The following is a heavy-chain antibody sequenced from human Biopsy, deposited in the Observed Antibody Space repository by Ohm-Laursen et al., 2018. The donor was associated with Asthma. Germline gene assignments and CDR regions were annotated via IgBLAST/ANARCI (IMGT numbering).Heavy chain of an antibody. Sequence: SLRLSCTATRFTVSTDHMFWVRQAPGKGLEWVSVIYSGGTSHTADYVRGRFTISRDFSKNTLHLQMHSLRVEDAAVYYCARGDSSGWSHYYFDYRGQGTLVTVSS. CDR2: IYSGGTS. CDR1: RFTVSTDH. V-gene: IGHV3-53*01. CDR3: ARGDSSGWSHYYFDY. D-gene: IGHD6-19*01. J-gene: IGHJ4*02.